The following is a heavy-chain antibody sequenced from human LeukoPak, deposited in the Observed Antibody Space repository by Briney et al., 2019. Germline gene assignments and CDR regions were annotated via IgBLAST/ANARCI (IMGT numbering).Heavy chain of an antibody. Sequence: ASVKVSCKASGYTFTSYYMHWVRQAPGQGLEWMGIINPSGGSTSYAQKFQGRVTMTTDTSTSTAYMELRSLRSDDTAVYYCARDRDQLLPWYFDLWGRGTLVTVSS. D-gene: IGHD2-2*01. CDR3: ARDRDQLLPWYFDL. CDR2: INPSGGST. V-gene: IGHV1-46*01. CDR1: GYTFTSYY. J-gene: IGHJ2*01.